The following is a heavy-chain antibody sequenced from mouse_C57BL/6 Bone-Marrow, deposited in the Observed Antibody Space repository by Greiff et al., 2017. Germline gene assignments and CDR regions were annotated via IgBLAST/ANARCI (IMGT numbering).Heavy chain of an antibody. J-gene: IGHJ4*01. CDR1: GYSFTSYY. D-gene: IGHD2-3*01. CDR2: IYPGSGNT. Sequence: QVHLKHSGPELVKPGASVKISCKASGYSFTSYYIHWVKQRPGQGLEWIGWIYPGSGNTKYNEKFKGKATLTADTSSSTAYMQLSSLTSEDSAVYYCARERWLLMDYWGQGTSVTVSS. V-gene: IGHV1-66*01. CDR3: ARERWLLMDY.